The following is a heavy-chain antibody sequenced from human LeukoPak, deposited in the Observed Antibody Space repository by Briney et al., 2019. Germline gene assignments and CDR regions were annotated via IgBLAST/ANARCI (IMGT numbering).Heavy chain of an antibody. Sequence: ASVKVSCKASGYTFTSYGISWVRQAPGQGLEWMGWISAYNGNTNYAQKFQGRVTITADESTSTAYMELSSLRSEDTAVYYCARGRVPKLVDYWGQGTLVTVSS. CDR1: GYTFTSYG. V-gene: IGHV1-18*01. CDR3: ARGRVPKLVDY. D-gene: IGHD5-24*01. CDR2: ISAYNGNT. J-gene: IGHJ4*02.